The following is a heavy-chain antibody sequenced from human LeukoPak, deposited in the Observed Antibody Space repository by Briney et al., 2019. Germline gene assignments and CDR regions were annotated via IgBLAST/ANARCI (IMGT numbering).Heavy chain of an antibody. CDR3: ASSLLTRGRGPSDY. Sequence: PGGSLRLSCAASGFTFSSYAMSWVRQTSGKGLEWVSAISGSGGSTYYADSVKGRFTISRDNSKNTLFLQMNSLRAEDTAFYYCASSLLTRGRGPSDYWGQGTLVTVSS. CDR1: GFTFSSYA. D-gene: IGHD3-16*01. CDR2: ISGSGGST. J-gene: IGHJ4*02. V-gene: IGHV3-23*01.